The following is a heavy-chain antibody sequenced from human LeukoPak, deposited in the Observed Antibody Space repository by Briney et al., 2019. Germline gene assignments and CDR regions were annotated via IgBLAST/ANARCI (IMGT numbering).Heavy chain of an antibody. J-gene: IGHJ5*02. D-gene: IGHD3-10*01. CDR2: IYHSGSA. V-gene: IGHV4-30-2*02. Sequence: SETLSLTCAVSGGFISSGGYSWSWIRQPPGKGLEWIGYIYHSGSAYYNPSLKSRVTISVDTSKNQFSLKLSSVTAADTAVYYCARSLLWFGELSSNWFDPWGQGTLVTVSS. CDR1: GGFISSGGYS. CDR3: ARSLLWFGELSSNWFDP.